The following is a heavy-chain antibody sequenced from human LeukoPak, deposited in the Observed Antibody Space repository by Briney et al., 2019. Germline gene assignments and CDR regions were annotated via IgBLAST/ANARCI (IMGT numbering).Heavy chain of an antibody. CDR1: GGSISSGGYY. V-gene: IGHV4-61*08. J-gene: IGHJ4*02. Sequence: PSQTLSLTCTVSGGSISSGGYYWSWIRQPPGKGLEWIGYIYYSGSTNYNPSLKSRVTISVDTSKNQFSLKLSSVTAADTAVYYCARSGSYHHNYFDYWSQGTLVTVSS. CDR3: ARSGSYHHNYFDY. CDR2: IYYSGST. D-gene: IGHD1-26*01.